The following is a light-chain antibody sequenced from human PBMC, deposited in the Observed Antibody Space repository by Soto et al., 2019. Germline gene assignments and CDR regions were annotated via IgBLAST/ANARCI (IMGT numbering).Light chain of an antibody. CDR2: HSS. CDR1: QSIISNF. CDR3: QQTFHSPRT. V-gene: IGKV3-20*01. J-gene: IGKJ2*01. Sequence: EIVLTQSPGTLSLSPGETASLSCWASQSIISNFLAWYQQRRGQPPRLLIYHSSRRASVIPARFTGSGSGTAFTLTISRVEPEDSAVYYCQQTFHSPRTFGQGTRLE.